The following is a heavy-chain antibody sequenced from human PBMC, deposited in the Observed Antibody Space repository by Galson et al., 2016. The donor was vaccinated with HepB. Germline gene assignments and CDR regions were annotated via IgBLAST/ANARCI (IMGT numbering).Heavy chain of an antibody. D-gene: IGHD3-22*01. J-gene: IGHJ3*01. Sequence: SETLSLTCTVSDDSLHSNIYYWGWIRQSPGRGLEWIGSIFFNGNTKYNPSLKSRATISLDASASHFSLKLSSVTATDTSVYYCARRREDCRGGSGFSNSFDVWGRGTLVVVSS. CDR2: IFFNGNT. CDR3: ARRREDCRGGSGFSNSFDV. V-gene: IGHV4-39*01. CDR1: DDSLHSNIYY.